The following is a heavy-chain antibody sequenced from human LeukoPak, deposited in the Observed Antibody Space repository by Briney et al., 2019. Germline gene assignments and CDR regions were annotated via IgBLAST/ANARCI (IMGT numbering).Heavy chain of an antibody. CDR3: ARGLPAARRTSKNWFDP. D-gene: IGHD6-6*01. Sequence: PSETLSLTCTVSGGSISSYYWSCIRQPPGKGLEWIGYIYHSGSTNYNPSLKSRVTISVDTSKNQFSLKLSSVTAADTAVYYCARGLPAARRTSKNWFDPWGQGTLVTVSS. CDR2: IYHSGST. CDR1: GGSISSYY. J-gene: IGHJ5*02. V-gene: IGHV4-59*08.